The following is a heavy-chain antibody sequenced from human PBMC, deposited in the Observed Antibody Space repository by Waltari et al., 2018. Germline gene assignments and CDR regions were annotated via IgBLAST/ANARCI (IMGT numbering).Heavy chain of an antibody. D-gene: IGHD2-2*01. CDR3: ARAEVVPAAIEYYYYYGMDV. Sequence: QVQLVQSGAEVKKPGASVKVSCKASGYTFTGYYMHWVRQAPGQGLEWMGRINPNSGGTNYAQKFQGRVTMTRDTSISTAYMELSSLRSEDTAVYYCARAEVVPAAIEYYYYYGMDVWGQGTTVTVSS. CDR1: GYTFTGYY. V-gene: IGHV1-2*06. J-gene: IGHJ6*02. CDR2: INPNSGGT.